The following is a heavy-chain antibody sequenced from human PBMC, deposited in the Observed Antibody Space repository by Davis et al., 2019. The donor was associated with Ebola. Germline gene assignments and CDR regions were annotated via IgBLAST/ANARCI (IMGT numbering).Heavy chain of an antibody. J-gene: IGHJ5*02. D-gene: IGHD1-26*01. CDR2: IYYSGST. CDR1: GGSISSSSYY. V-gene: IGHV4-61*05. Sequence: SETLSLTCTVSGGSISSSSYYWGWIRQPPGKGLEWIGYIYYSGSTNYNPSLKSRVTISVDTSKNQFSLKLSSVTAADTAVYYCALKWELLGWFDPWGQGTLVTVSS. CDR3: ALKWELLGWFDP.